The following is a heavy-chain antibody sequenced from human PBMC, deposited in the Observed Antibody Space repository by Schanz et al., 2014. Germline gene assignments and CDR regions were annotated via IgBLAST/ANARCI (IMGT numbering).Heavy chain of an antibody. CDR2: ISGSGATT. CDR3: ARARPPVAKRPLDF. V-gene: IGHV3-23*01. CDR1: GFTFSSYA. D-gene: IGHD5-12*01. Sequence: AASGFTFSSYAISCFRQAPGKGVEWVSVISGSGATTYYPDSVKGRFTISRDNPRNSFFFQMRSRRDEDTAVYYCARARPPVAKRPLDFWGKGTLVAVSS. J-gene: IGHJ4*02.